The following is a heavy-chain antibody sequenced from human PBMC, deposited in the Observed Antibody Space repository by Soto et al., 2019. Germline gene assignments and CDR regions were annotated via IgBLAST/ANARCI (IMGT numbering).Heavy chain of an antibody. CDR1: GGSFSGYY. CDR3: AREESGRSHYYYCMGV. V-gene: IGHV4-34*01. D-gene: IGHD3-3*01. CDR2: INHRGST. Sequence: KPSETLSLTCAVYGGSFSGYYWSWIRQPPGKGLEWIGEINHRGSTNYNPSLKSRVTISVDTSKNQFSLKLSSVTAADTAVYYCAREESGRSHYYYCMGVWGKGTTVTVSS. J-gene: IGHJ6*03.